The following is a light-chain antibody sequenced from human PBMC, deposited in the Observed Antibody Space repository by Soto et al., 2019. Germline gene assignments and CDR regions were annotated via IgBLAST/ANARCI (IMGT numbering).Light chain of an antibody. J-gene: IGKJ4*01. CDR3: QQYNRYPLT. V-gene: IGKV1-5*03. Sequence: DIQMTQSPSTLSASVGDRVTITCRASQSISSWLAWYQQKPGKAPNLLIYNASSLESGVPSRFSGSGSGTEFTLTSSSLQPDYFATYYCQQYNRYPLTFGGGTKVEIK. CDR1: QSISSW. CDR2: NAS.